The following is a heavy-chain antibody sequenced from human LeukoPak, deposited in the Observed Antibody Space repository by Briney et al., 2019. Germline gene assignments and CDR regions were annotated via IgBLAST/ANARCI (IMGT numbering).Heavy chain of an antibody. D-gene: IGHD3-22*01. V-gene: IGHV3-30*18. CDR1: GVTFSSYG. Sequence: GGSLRLSCAASGVTFSSYGMHWVRQAPGKGLEWVAVISYDGTNKYYADSVKGRFTISRDNSKNTLYLQMNSLRAEDTAVYYCAKHPYDSSGYWNYWGQGTLVTVSS. CDR2: ISYDGTNK. CDR3: AKHPYDSSGYWNY. J-gene: IGHJ4*02.